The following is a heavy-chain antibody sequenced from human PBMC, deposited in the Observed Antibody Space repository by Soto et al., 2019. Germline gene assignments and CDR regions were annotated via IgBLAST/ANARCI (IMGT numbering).Heavy chain of an antibody. CDR3: ARDRRADCYDSSGWVGMDV. CDR2: IIPIFGTA. J-gene: IGHJ6*02. V-gene: IGHV1-69*13. CDR1: GGTFSSYA. D-gene: IGHD3-22*01. Sequence: SVKVSCKASGGTFSSYAISWVRQAPGQGLEWMGGIIPIFGTANYAQKFQGRVTITADESTSTAYMELSSLRSEDTAVYYCARDRRADCYDSSGWVGMDVWGQGTTVTVSS.